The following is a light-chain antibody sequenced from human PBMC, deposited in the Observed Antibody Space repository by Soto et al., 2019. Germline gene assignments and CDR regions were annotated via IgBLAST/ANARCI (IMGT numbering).Light chain of an antibody. Sequence: DIQMTQSPSSLSASMGDRVTITCRASQSISRYLTWYQQKPGKAPNHLIYDAFTLQSGVTSRFSGSGSRTDLTITICSMQPKDCASYYCQQSHSTPFTFGPGTKVDIK. CDR3: QQSHSTPFT. CDR1: QSISRY. CDR2: DAF. V-gene: IGKV1-39*01. J-gene: IGKJ3*01.